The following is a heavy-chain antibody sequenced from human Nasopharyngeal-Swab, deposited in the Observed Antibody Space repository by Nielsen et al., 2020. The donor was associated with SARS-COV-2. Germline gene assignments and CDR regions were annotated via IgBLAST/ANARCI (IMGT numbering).Heavy chain of an antibody. CDR1: GGFISSYY. J-gene: IGHJ6*02. Sequence: SETLSLTCTVSGGFISSYYWSWIRQPPGKGLEWIGYIYYSGSTNYNPSLKSRVTISVDTSKNQFSLKLSSVTAADTAVYYCASLLRSYCSGGSCYPNGMDVWGQGTTVTVSS. CDR3: ASLLRSYCSGGSCYPNGMDV. D-gene: IGHD2-15*01. V-gene: IGHV4-59*01. CDR2: IYYSGST.